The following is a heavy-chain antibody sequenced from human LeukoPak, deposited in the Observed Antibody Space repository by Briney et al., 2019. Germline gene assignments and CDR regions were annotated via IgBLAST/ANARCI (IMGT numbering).Heavy chain of an antibody. CDR2: ISYDGSNK. D-gene: IGHD6-13*01. J-gene: IGHJ4*02. V-gene: IGHV3-30-3*01. CDR3: ARLTRYSSSWANY. CDR1: GFTFSSYA. Sequence: PGGSLRLSCAASGFTFSSYAMHWVRQAPGKGLEWVAVISYDGSNKYYADSVKGRFTISRDNAKNSLYLQMNSLRAEDTAVYYCARLTRYSSSWANYWGQGTLVTVSS.